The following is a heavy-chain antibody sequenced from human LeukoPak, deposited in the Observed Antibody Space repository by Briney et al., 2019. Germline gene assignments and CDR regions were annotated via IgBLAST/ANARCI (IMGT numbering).Heavy chain of an antibody. D-gene: IGHD3-9*01. CDR3: AMGNNFDFFYFDY. Sequence: WASVKVSCKASGGTFSSYSISWVREPPGQGLEWMGGIIPIFGTTKYAQNFQGRVTITTAGSTSTAYMELKSLRSEDTAVYFRAMGNNFDFFYFDYWGQGTLVSVSS. J-gene: IGHJ4*02. V-gene: IGHV1-69*05. CDR1: GGTFSSYS. CDR2: IIPIFGTT.